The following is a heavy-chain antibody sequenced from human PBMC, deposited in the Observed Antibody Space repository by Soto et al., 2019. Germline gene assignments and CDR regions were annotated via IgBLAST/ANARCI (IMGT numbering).Heavy chain of an antibody. D-gene: IGHD3-22*01. J-gene: IGHJ4*02. CDR3: ARTNRGYYYDSSGIHY. Sequence: VASVKVSCKASGYTFTGYYMNWVRQAPGQGLEWMGWINANSGGTNYAQKFQGRVTMTRDTSISTAYMELSRLRSDDTAVYYCARTNRGYYYDSSGIHYWGQGTLVTVYS. CDR1: GYTFTGYY. V-gene: IGHV1-2*02. CDR2: INANSGGT.